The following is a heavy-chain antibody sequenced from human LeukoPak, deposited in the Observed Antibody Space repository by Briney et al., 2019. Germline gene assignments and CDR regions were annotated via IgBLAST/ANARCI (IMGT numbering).Heavy chain of an antibody. CDR3: AHGSMYQLDY. CDR1: GFTFSSHG. J-gene: IGHJ4*02. V-gene: IGHV3-23*01. D-gene: IGHD2-2*01. Sequence: GGSLRLSCAASGFTFSSHGMSWVRQAPGKGLEWVSGIVGGAGGTYYADSVKGRFTISRDNSKNTLYLQMNSLRAEDTAVYYCAHGSMYQLDYWGQGTLVTVSS. CDR2: IVGGAGGT.